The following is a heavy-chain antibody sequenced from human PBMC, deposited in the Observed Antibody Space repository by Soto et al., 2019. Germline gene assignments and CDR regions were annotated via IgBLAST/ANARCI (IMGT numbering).Heavy chain of an antibody. CDR2: ISYDGSNK. D-gene: IGHD3-22*01. Sequence: GGSLRLSCAASGFTFSSYGMHWVRQAPGKGLEWVAVISYDGSNKYYADSVKGRFTISRDNSKNTLYLQMNSLRAEDTAVYYCAKGNYYDSSGYSDAFDIWGQGTMVTVSS. CDR1: GFTFSSYG. V-gene: IGHV3-30*18. J-gene: IGHJ3*02. CDR3: AKGNYYDSSGYSDAFDI.